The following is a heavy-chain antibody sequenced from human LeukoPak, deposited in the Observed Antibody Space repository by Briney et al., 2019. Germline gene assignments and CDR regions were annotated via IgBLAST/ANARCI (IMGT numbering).Heavy chain of an antibody. CDR1: GYTFINYA. V-gene: IGHV1-3*01. D-gene: IGHD3/OR15-3a*01. CDR3: ATDLTLGRGYSFDY. J-gene: IGHJ4*02. Sequence: ASVKVSCKASGYTFINYAINWGRRAPGQRPEWIGWINAGNGNTKYSQKFQGRVTITRDTSASTAYMELSSLRSEDTAVYYCATDLTLGRGYSFDYWGQGTLVTVSS. CDR2: INAGNGNT.